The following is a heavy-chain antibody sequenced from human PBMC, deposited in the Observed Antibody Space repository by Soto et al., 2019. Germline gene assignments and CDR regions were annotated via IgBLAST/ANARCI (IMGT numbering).Heavy chain of an antibody. CDR3: ARDPGYCTNGVCPIFDF. D-gene: IGHD2-8*01. CDR1: GGSISSYY. Sequence: PSETLSLTCTVSGGSISSYYWSWIRQPPGKGLEWIGHMYHGGRTNYSPSLKSRVTMSLDSSKNQFSLNLSSVTAADTAVYFCARDPGYCTNGVCPIFDFWGQGVLVTVSS. V-gene: IGHV4-59*01. CDR2: MYHGGRT. J-gene: IGHJ4*02.